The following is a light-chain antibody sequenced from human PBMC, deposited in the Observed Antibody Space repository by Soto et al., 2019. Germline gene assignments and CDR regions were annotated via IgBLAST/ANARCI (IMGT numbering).Light chain of an antibody. J-gene: IGKJ1*01. CDR2: AAS. CDR1: QGIGND. V-gene: IGKV1-17*01. Sequence: DLQMTQSPSSLSASVGDRVTITCRASQGIGNDLGWYQQKPGKAPKRLIYAASSLQSGVPSRFSGSGSGTHSTLTISTLQPEDFATYYCLQHNSYPRTFGQGTKVEIK. CDR3: LQHNSYPRT.